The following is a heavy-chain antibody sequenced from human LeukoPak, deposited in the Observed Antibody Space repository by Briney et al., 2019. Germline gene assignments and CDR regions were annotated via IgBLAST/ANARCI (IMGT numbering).Heavy chain of an antibody. D-gene: IGHD6-13*01. CDR2: IIPIFGTA. CDR3: VRGQQLVPSYYYYYMDV. J-gene: IGHJ6*03. V-gene: IGHV1-69*01. Sequence: SVKVSCKASGGTFSSYAISWVRQAPGQGLEWMGGIIPIFGTANYAQKFQGRVTITADESTSTAYMELSSLRSEDTAVYYCVRGQQLVPSYYYYYMDVWGKGTTVTVSS. CDR1: GGTFSSYA.